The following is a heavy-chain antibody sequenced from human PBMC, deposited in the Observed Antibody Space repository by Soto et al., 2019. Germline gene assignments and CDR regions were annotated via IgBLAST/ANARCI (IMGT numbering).Heavy chain of an antibody. CDR1: GGSISSYY. J-gene: IGHJ6*02. D-gene: IGHD4-17*01. V-gene: IGHV4-59*01. Sequence: PSETLSLTCTVSGGSISSYYWSWIRQPPGKGLEWIGYIYYSGSTNYNSSLKSRVTISVDTSKNQFSLKLSSVTAEDTAVYYCTTFLLFGHYAHYYYGMDVWGQGTTVTVSS. CDR2: IYYSGST. CDR3: TTFLLFGHYAHYYYGMDV.